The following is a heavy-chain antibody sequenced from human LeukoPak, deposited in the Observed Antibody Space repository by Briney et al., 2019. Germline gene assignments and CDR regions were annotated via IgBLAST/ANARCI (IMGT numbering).Heavy chain of an antibody. J-gene: IGHJ4*02. CDR3: AKDGYGRSDY. CDR2: IRGGGDDT. D-gene: IGHD5-18*01. CDR1: GLIFHNYI. V-gene: IGHV3-23*01. Sequence: GGSLRLSCAASGLIFHNYIMNWVRRAPGKGLEWISGIRGGGDDTYYADSIKGRFTISRDNSKSTVYLQMNSLTAEDTAIYYCAKDGYGRSDYWGQGTLVTVSS.